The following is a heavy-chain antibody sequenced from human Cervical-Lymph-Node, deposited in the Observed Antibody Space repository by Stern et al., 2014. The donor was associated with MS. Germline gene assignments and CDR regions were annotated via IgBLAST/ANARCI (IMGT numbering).Heavy chain of an antibody. CDR3: ARGDDKTSYDY. Sequence: QVQLGQSGAEVKKPGASVKVSCKASGYTFTNTGINWVRLAPGQVPEWMGWVSTYNGNTKYAQKLRGRVTMTTDTSTSTAYMELRSLRSDDTAVYYCARGDDKTSYDYWGQGTLVTVSS. D-gene: IGHD1-1*01. CDR2: VSTYNGNT. J-gene: IGHJ4*02. V-gene: IGHV1-18*01. CDR1: GYTFTNTG.